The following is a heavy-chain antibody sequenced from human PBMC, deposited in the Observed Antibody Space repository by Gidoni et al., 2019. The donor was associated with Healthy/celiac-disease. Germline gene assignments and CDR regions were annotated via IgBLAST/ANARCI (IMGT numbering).Heavy chain of an antibody. CDR2: IYYSGST. V-gene: IGHV4-39*07. CDR1: GGSISSSSYY. CDR3: ARVPGIVGNHFDY. Sequence: QLQLQESGPGLVKPSETLSLTCTVSGGSISSSSYYWGWIRQPPGKGLEWIGSIYYSGSTYYNPSLKSRVTISVDTSKNQFSLKLSSVTAADTAVYYCARVPGIVGNHFDYWGQGTLVTVSS. J-gene: IGHJ4*02. D-gene: IGHD1-26*01.